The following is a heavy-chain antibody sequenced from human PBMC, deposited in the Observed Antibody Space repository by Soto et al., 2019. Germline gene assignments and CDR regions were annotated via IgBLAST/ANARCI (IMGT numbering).Heavy chain of an antibody. D-gene: IGHD2-15*01. CDR1: GYTFTGYY. V-gene: IGHV1-2*04. J-gene: IGHJ6*03. Sequence: GASVKVSCKASGYTFTGYYMHWVRQAPGQGLEWMGWINLNSGGTNYAQKFQGWVTMTRDTSISTAYMELSRLRSDDTAVYYCARDTGYCSGGSCLYYMDVWGKGTTVTVSS. CDR3: ARDTGYCSGGSCLYYMDV. CDR2: INLNSGGT.